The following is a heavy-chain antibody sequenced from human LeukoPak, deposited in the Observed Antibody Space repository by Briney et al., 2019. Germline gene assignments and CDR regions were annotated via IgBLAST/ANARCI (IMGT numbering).Heavy chain of an antibody. CDR2: IYYSGST. V-gene: IGHV4-59*12. Sequence: SETLSLTCTVSGGSISSYYWSWIRQPPGKGLEWIGYIYYSGSTNYNPSLKSRVTISVDTSKNQFSLKLSSVTAADTAVYYCARGSVVVITYFDYWGQGTLVTVSS. J-gene: IGHJ4*02. CDR3: ARGSVVVITYFDY. CDR1: GGSISSYY. D-gene: IGHD3-22*01.